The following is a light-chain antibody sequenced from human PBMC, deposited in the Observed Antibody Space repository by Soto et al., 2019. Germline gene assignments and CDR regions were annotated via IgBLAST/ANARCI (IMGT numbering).Light chain of an antibody. V-gene: IGKV3-15*01. Sequence: EMVLTQSPGTLSLSPGERATLYCRASQSVSSSHLAWYQQKPGQAPRLLIYGASTRATGIPARFSGSGSGTEFTLTISSLQSEDFAVYYCQQYKNWPPITFGQVTRLEIK. J-gene: IGKJ5*01. CDR1: QSVSSS. CDR2: GAS. CDR3: QQYKNWPPIT.